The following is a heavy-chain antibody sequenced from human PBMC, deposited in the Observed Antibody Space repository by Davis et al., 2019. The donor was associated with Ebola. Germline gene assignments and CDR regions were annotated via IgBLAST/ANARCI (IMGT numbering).Heavy chain of an antibody. Sequence: MPSETLSLTCTVSGYSISSSYYWGWIRQPPGKGLEWIGSIYHSGITNYNPSLKSRVPISVDTSKNQFSLELSSVTAADTAVYYCARGKSRYYGSGSYETHTFDIWGQGTMVTVSS. V-gene: IGHV4-38-2*02. CDR3: ARGKSRYYGSGSYETHTFDI. J-gene: IGHJ3*02. CDR2: IYHSGIT. CDR1: GYSISSSYY. D-gene: IGHD3-10*01.